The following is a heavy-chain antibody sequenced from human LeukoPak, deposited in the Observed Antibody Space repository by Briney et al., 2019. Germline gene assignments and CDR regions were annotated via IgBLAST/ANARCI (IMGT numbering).Heavy chain of an antibody. J-gene: IGHJ6*04. Sequence: GGSLRLSCEASGFTFTNYWMHWVRQAPGKELVWVSRIVGDGSATTYADSVKGRFTISRDNAKNTLYLQMSNLRAEDTAVYYCARGGPITVSVVKGFDDWGKGTTVTVSS. V-gene: IGHV3-74*01. D-gene: IGHD3-22*01. CDR1: GFTFTNYW. CDR2: IVGDGSAT. CDR3: ARGGPITVSVVKGFDD.